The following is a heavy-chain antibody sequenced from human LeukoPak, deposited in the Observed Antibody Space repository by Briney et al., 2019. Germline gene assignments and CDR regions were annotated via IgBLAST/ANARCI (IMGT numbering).Heavy chain of an antibody. CDR1: GFTFNNYA. D-gene: IGHD5-12*01. Sequence: GGSLRLSCAASGFTFNNYAMSWVRQAPGKGLEWVSFISGGGGTTYYADSVKGWFTISRDNSKSTMYLQMDSLRAEDTAVYYCAKGLNIVTKSSLDYWGQGTLVTVSS. CDR2: ISGGGGTT. V-gene: IGHV3-23*01. CDR3: AKGLNIVTKSSLDY. J-gene: IGHJ4*02.